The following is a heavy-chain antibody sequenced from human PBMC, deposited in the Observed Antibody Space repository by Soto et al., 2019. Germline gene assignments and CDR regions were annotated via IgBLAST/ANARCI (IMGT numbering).Heavy chain of an antibody. CDR1: GFTFSSYG. Sequence: GGSLRLSCAASGFTFSSYGMHWVRQAPGKGLEWVAVIWYDGSNKYYADSVKGRFTISRDNSKNTLYLQMNSLRAEDTAVYYCARDHHRYCSGGSCPNWFDPWGQGTLVTVSS. J-gene: IGHJ5*02. CDR2: IWYDGSNK. CDR3: ARDHHRYCSGGSCPNWFDP. V-gene: IGHV3-33*01. D-gene: IGHD2-15*01.